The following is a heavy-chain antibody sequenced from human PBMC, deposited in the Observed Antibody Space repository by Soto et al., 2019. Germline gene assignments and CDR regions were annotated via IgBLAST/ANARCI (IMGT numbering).Heavy chain of an antibody. D-gene: IGHD3-3*01. V-gene: IGHV4-34*01. Sequence: SETLSLTCAVYGRSFSGYYWSWIRQPPGKGLEWIGEINHSGSTNYNPSLKSRVTISVDTSKNQFSLKLSSVTAADTAVYYCARGPITIFGVVIPYYYGMDVWGQGTTVTVSS. CDR3: ARGPITIFGVVIPYYYGMDV. CDR1: GRSFSGYY. CDR2: INHSGST. J-gene: IGHJ6*02.